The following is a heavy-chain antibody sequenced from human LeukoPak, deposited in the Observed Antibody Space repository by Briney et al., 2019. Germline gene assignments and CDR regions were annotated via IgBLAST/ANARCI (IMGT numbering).Heavy chain of an antibody. CDR2: IDGST. CDR1: GFSISSGVY. J-gene: IGHJ4*02. V-gene: IGHV4-38-2*02. Sequence: PSETLSLTCTVSGFSISSGVYWGFIRQPPGRGLEWIGTIDGSTSYNPSLKDRVTISLDPSKNQLSLQLSSVTAADTAFYYCARARPGTLGSSTSFDYWGQGILVAVSS. CDR3: ARARPGTLGSSTSFDY. D-gene: IGHD1-26*01.